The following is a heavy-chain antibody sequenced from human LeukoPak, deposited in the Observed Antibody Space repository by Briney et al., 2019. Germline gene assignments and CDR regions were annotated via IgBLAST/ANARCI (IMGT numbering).Heavy chain of an antibody. J-gene: IGHJ4*02. V-gene: IGHV1-69*13. CDR3: ASLPNYDSLPGTGTN. D-gene: IGHD3-22*01. CDR2: IIPIFGTA. CDR1: GGTFSSYA. Sequence: ASAKVSCTASGGTFSSYAISWVRQAPGQGLEWMGGIIPIFGTANYAQKFQGRVTITADESTSTAYMELSSLRSEDTAVYYCASLPNYDSLPGTGTNWGQGTLVTVSS.